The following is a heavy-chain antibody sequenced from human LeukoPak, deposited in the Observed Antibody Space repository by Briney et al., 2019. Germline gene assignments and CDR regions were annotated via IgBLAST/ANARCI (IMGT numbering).Heavy chain of an antibody. CDR1: GFTFSSYW. CDR2: ISSDGDTT. J-gene: IGHJ4*02. Sequence: PGGSLRLSCAASGFTFSSYWMNWVRQAPGKGLVWVSRISSDGDTTNYADSVKGRFTISRDNAKNTLYLQMNSLRVEDTAVYYCARDRGPRTGFMVREAYDYWGQGTLVTVSS. D-gene: IGHD3-10*01. CDR3: ARDRGPRTGFMVREAYDY. V-gene: IGHV3-74*01.